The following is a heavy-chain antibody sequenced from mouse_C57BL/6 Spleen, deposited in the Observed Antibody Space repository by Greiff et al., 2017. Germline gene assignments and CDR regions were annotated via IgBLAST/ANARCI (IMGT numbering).Heavy chain of an antibody. CDR3: TRPPLFAY. V-gene: IGHV1-15*01. J-gene: IGHJ3*01. CDR1: GYTFTDYE. CDR2: IDPETGGT. D-gene: IGHD6-1*01. Sequence: VQLQQSGAELVRPGASVTLSCKASGYTFTDYEMHWVKQTPVHGLEWIGAIDPETGGTAYNQKFKGKDILTADQSSSAAYGKLRSLTSEDAADSYCTRPPLFAYWGQGTMVTVSA.